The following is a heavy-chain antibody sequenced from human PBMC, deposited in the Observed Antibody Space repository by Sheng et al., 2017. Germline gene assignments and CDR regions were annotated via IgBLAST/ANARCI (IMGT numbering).Heavy chain of an antibody. CDR1: GFTFSSYS. CDR2: ISSSSSYI. J-gene: IGHJ3*02. CDR3: AREREWYCTNGVCYQGPAFDI. D-gene: IGHD2-8*01. Sequence: ESGGGLVKPGGSLRLSCAASGFTFSSYSMNWVRQAPGKGLEWVSSISSSSSYIYYADSVKGRFTISRDNAKNSLYLQMNSLRAEDTAVYYCAREREWYCTNGVCYQGPAFDIWGQGTMVTVSS. V-gene: IGHV3-21*01.